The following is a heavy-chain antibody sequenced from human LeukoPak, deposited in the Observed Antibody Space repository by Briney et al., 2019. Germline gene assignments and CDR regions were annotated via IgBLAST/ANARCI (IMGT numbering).Heavy chain of an antibody. D-gene: IGHD6-13*01. V-gene: IGHV3-43*02. J-gene: IGHJ6*02. CDR1: GFPLDDYA. CDR3: AKDTYSSSWSYGMDV. Sequence: GGSLRLSCAASGFPLDDYAVHWVRQAPGKGLEWVSLISGDGGSTYNVDSVKGRFTISRDNSKNSLYLQMNSLRTEDTALYYCAKDTYSSSWSYGMDVWGQGTTVTVSS. CDR2: ISGDGGST.